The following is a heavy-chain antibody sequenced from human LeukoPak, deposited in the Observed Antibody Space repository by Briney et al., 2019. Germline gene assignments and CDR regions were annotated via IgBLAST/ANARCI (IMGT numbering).Heavy chain of an antibody. Sequence: SETLSLTCTVSGGSISSSSYYWGWIRQPPGKGLEWIGRIYYSGGTYYNPSLKSRVTISVYTSKNQFSLKLSSVSAADTAVYYCARHAVTIFGVVIQGLFDYWGQGTLVTVSS. J-gene: IGHJ4*02. V-gene: IGHV4-39*01. D-gene: IGHD3-3*01. CDR1: GGSISSSSYY. CDR2: IYYSGGT. CDR3: ARHAVTIFGVVIQGLFDY.